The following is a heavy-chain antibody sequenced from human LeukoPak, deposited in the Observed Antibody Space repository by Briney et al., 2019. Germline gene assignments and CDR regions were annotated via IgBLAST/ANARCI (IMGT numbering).Heavy chain of an antibody. Sequence: SETLSLTCAVYGGSFSGYYWSWIRQPPGKGLEWIGEINHSGSTNYNPSLKSRVTISVDTSKNQFSLKLSSVTAADTAVYYCARGRGDSSSRYSYYYYYMDVWGKGTTVTVSS. CDR2: INHSGST. V-gene: IGHV4-34*01. CDR1: GGSFSGYY. J-gene: IGHJ6*03. CDR3: ARGRGDSSSRYSYYYYYMDV. D-gene: IGHD6-13*01.